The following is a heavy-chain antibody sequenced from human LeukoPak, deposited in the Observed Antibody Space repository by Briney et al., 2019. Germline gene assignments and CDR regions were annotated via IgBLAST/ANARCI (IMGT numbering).Heavy chain of an antibody. CDR2: INIDGTTT. J-gene: IGHJ4*02. D-gene: IGHD1-26*01. V-gene: IGHV3-74*01. Sequence: GGSLRLSCAASGFTFTRYWMHWVRQVPGKGLVWVSRINIDGTTTNYADSVKGRFTVSRDNAKDTLFLQLSSLRVEDTAVYYCARDSYEVGATSDYWGQGTLVTVSS. CDR1: GFTFTRYW. CDR3: ARDSYEVGATSDY.